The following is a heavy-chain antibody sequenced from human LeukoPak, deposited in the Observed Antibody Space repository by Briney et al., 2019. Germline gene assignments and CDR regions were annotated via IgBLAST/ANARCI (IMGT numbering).Heavy chain of an antibody. D-gene: IGHD3-9*01. CDR2: IYYSGST. CDR1: GGSISSYY. J-gene: IGHJ6*04. CDR3: ARVNSYYDILTGYYKPAYYYYGMDV. Sequence: SETLSLTCTVSGGSISSYYWSWIRQPPGKGLEWIGYIYYSGSTNYNPSLKGRVTISVDTSKNQFSLKLSSVTAADTAVYYCARVNSYYDILTGYYKPAYYYYGMDVWGKGTTVTVSS. V-gene: IGHV4-59*01.